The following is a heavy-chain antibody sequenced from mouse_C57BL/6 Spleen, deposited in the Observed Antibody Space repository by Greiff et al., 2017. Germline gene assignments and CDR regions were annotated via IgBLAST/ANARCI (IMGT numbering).Heavy chain of an antibody. CDR1: GFTFSSYA. J-gene: IGHJ3*01. Sequence: EVKLMESGEGLVKPGGSLKLSCAASGFTFSSYAMSWVRQTPEKRLEWVAYISSGGDYIYYADTVKGRFTISRDNARNTLYLQMSSLKSEDTAMYYCTRGDYDVWFAYWGQGTLVTVSA. V-gene: IGHV5-9-1*02. D-gene: IGHD2-4*01. CDR2: ISSGGDYI. CDR3: TRGDYDVWFAY.